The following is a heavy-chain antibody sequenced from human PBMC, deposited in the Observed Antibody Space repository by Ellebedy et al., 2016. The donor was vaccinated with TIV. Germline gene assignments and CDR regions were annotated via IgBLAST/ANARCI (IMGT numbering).Heavy chain of an antibody. D-gene: IGHD1-20*01. CDR1: GFTFSDYY. Sequence: GGSLRLXXAASGFTFSDYYMSWIRQAPGKGLEWVSYIRSSGSTIYYADSVKGRFTISRDNAQNSLYLQMNSLRAEDTAVYYCARGNWNYYYYMDVWGKGTTVTVSS. CDR2: IRSSGSTI. J-gene: IGHJ6*03. CDR3: ARGNWNYYYYMDV. V-gene: IGHV3-11*01.